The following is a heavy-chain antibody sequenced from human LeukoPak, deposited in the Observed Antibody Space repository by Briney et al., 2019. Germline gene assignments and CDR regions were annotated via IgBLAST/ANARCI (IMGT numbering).Heavy chain of an antibody. CDR3: AKWGDYDVLTGYYVSDY. CDR2: IWYDGSNK. J-gene: IGHJ4*02. D-gene: IGHD3-9*01. V-gene: IGHV3-33*06. CDR1: GFTFSSYG. Sequence: GRSLRLSCAASGFTFSSYGMHWVRQAPGKGLEWVAVIWYDGSNKYYADSVKGRFTISRDNSKNTLYLQMNSLRAEDTAVYYCAKWGDYDVLTGYYVSDYWGQGTLVTVSS.